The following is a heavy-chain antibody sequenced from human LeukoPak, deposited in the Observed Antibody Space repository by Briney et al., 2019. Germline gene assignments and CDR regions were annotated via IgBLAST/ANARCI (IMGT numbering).Heavy chain of an antibody. CDR1: GGSISSSSYY. Sequence: SETLSLTCTVSGGSISSSSYYWGWIRQPPEKGLEWIGSIYYSGSTYYNPSLKSRVTISVDTSKNQFSLKLSSVTAADTAVYYCASPEGAYYYDSSGYYFPFDIWGQGTMVTVSS. V-gene: IGHV4-39*01. CDR2: IYYSGST. J-gene: IGHJ3*02. D-gene: IGHD3-22*01. CDR3: ASPEGAYYYDSSGYYFPFDI.